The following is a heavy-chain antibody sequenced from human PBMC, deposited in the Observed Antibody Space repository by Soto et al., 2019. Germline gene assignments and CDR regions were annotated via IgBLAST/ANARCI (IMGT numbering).Heavy chain of an antibody. V-gene: IGHV4-61*01. CDR1: GGSVISGSYY. CDR3: ARGGPLMATFDY. CDR2: IYYSGST. J-gene: IGHJ4*02. Sequence: SETLSLTCTVSGGSVISGSYYLICIRQPPGKGLELIGYIYYSGSTNYNPSLKSRVTISVDTSKNQFSLKLSSVTAADTAVYYCARGGPLMATFDYWGQGTLVTVSS. D-gene: IGHD2-8*01.